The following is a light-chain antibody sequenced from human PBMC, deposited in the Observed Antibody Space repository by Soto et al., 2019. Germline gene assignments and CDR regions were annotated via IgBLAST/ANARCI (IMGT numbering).Light chain of an antibody. CDR1: QSVRSNY. Sequence: EIVLTQSPGTLSLSPGERATLSCRASQSVRSNYLAWYQQKPGQAPRLLIYGASGRATGIPDRFSGTGSGTDFTISGSSLQPEGFGVYYCQQYEGSSYTLGRGTKLEIK. CDR2: GAS. V-gene: IGKV3-20*01. J-gene: IGKJ2*01. CDR3: QQYEGSSYT.